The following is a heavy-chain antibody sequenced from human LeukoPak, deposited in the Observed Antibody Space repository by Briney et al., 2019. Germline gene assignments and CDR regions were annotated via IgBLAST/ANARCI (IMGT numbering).Heavy chain of an antibody. D-gene: IGHD5-18*01. Sequence: GRSLRLSCAASGFTFSSYGMHWVRQAPGKGLEWVAVISYDGSNKYYADSVKGRFTISRDNAKNSLYLQMNSLRAEDTAVYYCARDRRGYSYGSALIFDYWGQGTLVTVSS. CDR2: ISYDGSNK. V-gene: IGHV3-30*03. CDR3: ARDRRGYSYGSALIFDY. CDR1: GFTFSSYG. J-gene: IGHJ4*02.